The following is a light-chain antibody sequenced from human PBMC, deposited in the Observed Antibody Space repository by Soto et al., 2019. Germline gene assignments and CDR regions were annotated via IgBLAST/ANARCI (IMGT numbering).Light chain of an antibody. V-gene: IGLV4-69*01. J-gene: IGLJ3*02. Sequence: QLVLTQSPSASASLGASVKLTCTLSSGHSSYAIAWHQQQPEKGPRSLMKLNSDGSHSKGDGIPDRFSGSSSGAERYLTISSLQSEDEADYYCQTWGTGPCVFGGGTKLTVL. CDR2: LNSDGSH. CDR3: QTWGTGPCV. CDR1: SGHSSYA.